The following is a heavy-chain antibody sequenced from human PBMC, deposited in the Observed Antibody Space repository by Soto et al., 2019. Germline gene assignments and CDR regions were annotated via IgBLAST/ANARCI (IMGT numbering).Heavy chain of an antibody. D-gene: IGHD3-10*01. CDR2: IYWDDDK. CDR1: GFSLNTRGVG. J-gene: IGHJ5*02. V-gene: IGHV2-5*02. CDR3: AHNRVVAYYGSGCFDP. Sequence: QITLKASGPTVVKPTQTLTLTCTFSGFSLNTRGVGVAWIRQPPGKALEWVALIYWDDDKRYNPSLKSRLTITKDTSKNPVVLTMTNMDPVDTATYDCAHNRVVAYYGSGCFDPWLKGTLVTVSS.